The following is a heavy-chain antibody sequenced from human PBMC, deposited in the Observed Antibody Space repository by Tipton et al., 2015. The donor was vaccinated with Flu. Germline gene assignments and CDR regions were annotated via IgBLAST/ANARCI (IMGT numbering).Heavy chain of an antibody. CDR2: IYPGDSET. Sequence: VQLVQSGAEVKKPGESLKISCKGSGYTFTNYWIGWVRQMPGKGLEWMGIIYPGDSETRYSPSFQGHVTISEDKSTSTAYLQWNSLKASDSAIYFCARHGIMGAMVGPVDYWGQGTLVTVS. V-gene: IGHV5-51*01. J-gene: IGHJ4*02. CDR1: GYTFTNYW. CDR3: ARHGIMGAMVGPVDY. D-gene: IGHD1-26*01.